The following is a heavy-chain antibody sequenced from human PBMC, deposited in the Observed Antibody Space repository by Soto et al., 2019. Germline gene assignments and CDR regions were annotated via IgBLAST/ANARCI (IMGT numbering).Heavy chain of an antibody. D-gene: IGHD6-13*01. J-gene: IGHJ4*02. CDR1: GFTFSTAW. Sequence: SLRLSSAASGFTFSTAWMSWLRQAPGKGLEWVGRMTSKTDGGTTDYAAPVKGRFTISRDDSKNTLYLQMNSLKTEDTAVYYCTTDSYSSSWYDYWGQGTLVTVSS. CDR3: TTDSYSSSWYDY. CDR2: MTSKTDGGTT. V-gene: IGHV3-15*01.